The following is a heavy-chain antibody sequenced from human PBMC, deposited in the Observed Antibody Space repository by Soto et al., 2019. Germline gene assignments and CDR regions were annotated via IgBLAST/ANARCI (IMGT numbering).Heavy chain of an antibody. D-gene: IGHD3-22*01. CDR3: ARESSGYPYYFDY. Sequence: SVKVSCKASGYTFTNFGVTWVRRAPGQGLEWMGGIIPIFGTANYAQKFQGRVTITADESTSTAYMELSSLRSEDTAVYYCARESSGYPYYFDYWGQGTLVTVSS. CDR2: IIPIFGTA. V-gene: IGHV1-69*13. J-gene: IGHJ4*02. CDR1: GYTFTNFG.